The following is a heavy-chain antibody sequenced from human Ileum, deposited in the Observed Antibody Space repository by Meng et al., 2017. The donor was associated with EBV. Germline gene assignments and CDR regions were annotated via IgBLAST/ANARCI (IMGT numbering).Heavy chain of an antibody. J-gene: IGHJ4*02. V-gene: IGHV4-4*01. Sequence: VQLEESVPGLVKPAGALSLTCAVSGGSISVMNWWIWVRQSPEKGLEWIGEMSDSGITHYNPSLKSRVTISADKSNNQFSLKLTSVTSADTAVYFCAKNGEKYFEYWGQGTLVTVSS. CDR3: AKNGEKYFEY. CDR2: MSDSGIT. CDR1: GGSISVMNW.